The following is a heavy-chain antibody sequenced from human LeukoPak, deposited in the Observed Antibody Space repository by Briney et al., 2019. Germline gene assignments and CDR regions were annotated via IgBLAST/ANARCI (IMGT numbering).Heavy chain of an antibody. CDR1: GFTFSSYG. CDR3: AKVVAGRYQYD. CDR2: ISYDGSNK. J-gene: IGHJ4*02. V-gene: IGHV3-30*18. D-gene: IGHD6-19*01. Sequence: GSVKLSCAASGFTFSSYGMHWVRQARGKGLEWMAVISYDGSNKYYANSVKLRLTISRDNSKNTQDLEINSKRADDTAVYYCAKVVAGRYQYDWGQGTMVCVSS.